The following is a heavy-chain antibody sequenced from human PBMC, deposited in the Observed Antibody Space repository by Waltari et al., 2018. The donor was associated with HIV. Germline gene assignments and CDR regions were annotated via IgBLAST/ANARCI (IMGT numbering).Heavy chain of an antibody. CDR2: LNNDGSNT. V-gene: IGHV3-74*01. CDR3: ARGVDYYDSSFGMDV. CDR1: GFTFSSYW. Sequence: EVQLAESGGGLVQPGGSLRLSCAASGFTFSSYWMYWVRQAPGKGLVWVSRLNNDGSNTKYADSVKGRFTISRDNARNTLYLQMNILRVEDTAVYYCARGVDYYDSSFGMDVWGQGTTVTVSS. J-gene: IGHJ6*02. D-gene: IGHD3-22*01.